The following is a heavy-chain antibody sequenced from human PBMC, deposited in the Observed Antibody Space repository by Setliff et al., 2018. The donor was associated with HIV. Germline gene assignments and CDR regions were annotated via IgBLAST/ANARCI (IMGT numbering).Heavy chain of an antibody. Sequence: PSETLSLTCAVYGGSFSGYYWSWIRQPPGKGLEWIGTIYYTGSTNYNPSLKSRVTISVDSSKNQLSLEVNSVTAADTAVYYCARGRRSSGWYVYHWGQGTLVTVSS. CDR1: GGSFSGYY. V-gene: IGHV4-34*01. CDR2: IYYTGST. CDR3: ARGRRSSGWYVYH. J-gene: IGHJ4*02. D-gene: IGHD6-19*01.